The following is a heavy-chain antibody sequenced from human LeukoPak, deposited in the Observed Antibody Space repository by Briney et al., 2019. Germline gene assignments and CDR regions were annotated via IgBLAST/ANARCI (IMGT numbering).Heavy chain of an antibody. V-gene: IGHV1-2*06. Sequence: ASVKVSCKASGYTFTGYYMHWVRQAPGQGLEWMGRINPNSGGTNYAQKFQGRVTMTRDTSIGTAYMELSRLRSDDTAVYYCARYCSGGSCHPGRIDPWGQGTLVTVSS. CDR2: INPNSGGT. D-gene: IGHD2-15*01. CDR3: ARYCSGGSCHPGRIDP. J-gene: IGHJ5*02. CDR1: GYTFTGYY.